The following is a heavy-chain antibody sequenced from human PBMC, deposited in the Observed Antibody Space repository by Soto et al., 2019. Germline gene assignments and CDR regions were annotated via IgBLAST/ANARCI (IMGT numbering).Heavy chain of an antibody. J-gene: IGHJ4*02. D-gene: IGHD3-9*01. CDR1: GFTFSSYS. CDR3: ARDKDWAFDY. V-gene: IGHV3-48*04. Sequence: GSLRLSCVASGFTFSSYSMVWVRQAPGKGLEWVSYIFATSTTIYYADSVKGRFTVSRDNAKNSLFLLMNSLRAEDTAVYYCARDKDWAFDYWGQGTLVTVSS. CDR2: IFATSTTI.